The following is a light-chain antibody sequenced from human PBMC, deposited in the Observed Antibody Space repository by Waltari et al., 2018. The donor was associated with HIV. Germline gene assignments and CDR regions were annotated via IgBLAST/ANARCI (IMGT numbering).Light chain of an antibody. CDR3: QQYNNWPRGFT. V-gene: IGKV3-15*01. CDR2: GAS. CDR1: QSVSSN. Sequence: EIVMTQSPATLSVSPGERVTLSCWASQSVSSNLAWYQQKPGQAPRLLIYGASTRATGIPARFSGSESGTEFTLTISSLQSEDFAVYYCQQYNNWPRGFTFGPGTKVDIK. J-gene: IGKJ3*01.